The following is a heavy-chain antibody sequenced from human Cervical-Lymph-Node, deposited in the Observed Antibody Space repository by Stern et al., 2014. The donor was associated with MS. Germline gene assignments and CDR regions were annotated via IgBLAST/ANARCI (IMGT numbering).Heavy chain of an antibody. J-gene: IGHJ4*02. CDR2: IYYSGTY. CDR3: AGGSAVGAPDY. Sequence: VQLQESGPGLVKPSETLSLTCTVSGASISSYSWSWIRQPPGKGLELIGYIYYSGTYNQNPSLKIRVAISLDTSKNQFTLRLSSVTAVDTAVYYCAGGSAVGAPDYWGQGTLVTVSS. V-gene: IGHV4-59*03. D-gene: IGHD3-16*01. CDR1: GASISSYS.